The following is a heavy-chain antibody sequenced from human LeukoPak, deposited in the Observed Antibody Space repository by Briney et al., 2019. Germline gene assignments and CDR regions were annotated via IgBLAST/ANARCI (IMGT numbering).Heavy chain of an antibody. CDR2: IYPGDSDT. D-gene: IGHD5-12*01. CDR3: ARPESYSGYDYGAFDI. CDR1: EYSFTSYW. J-gene: IGHJ3*02. Sequence: GESLKISCKGSEYSFTSYWIGWVRQMPGKGLEWMGIIYPGDSDTRYSPSFQGQVTISADKSISTAYLQWSSLKASDTAMYYCARPESYSGYDYGAFDIWGQGTMVTVSS. V-gene: IGHV5-51*01.